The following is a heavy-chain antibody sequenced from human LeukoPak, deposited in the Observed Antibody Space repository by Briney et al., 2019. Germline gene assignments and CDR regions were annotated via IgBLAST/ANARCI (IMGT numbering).Heavy chain of an antibody. D-gene: IGHD3-3*02. CDR2: IRSKAYGATT. CDR3: SRVLAETLAFDY. V-gene: IGHV3-49*04. CDR1: GFIFSSYW. Sequence: GGSLRLSCAASGFIFSSYWMTWVRQAPGKGLEWVGFIRSKAYGATTEYAASVKGRFTISRDDSKSIAYLQMNSLKTEDTAVYYCSRVLAETLAFDYWGQGTLITVSS. J-gene: IGHJ4*02.